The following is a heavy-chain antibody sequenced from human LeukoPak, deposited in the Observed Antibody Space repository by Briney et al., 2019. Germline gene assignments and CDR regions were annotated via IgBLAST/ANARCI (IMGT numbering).Heavy chain of an antibody. Sequence: SETLCLTCSVSGGSMGYYYWSWIRQPPGKGLEWIGYIYYSGSSNYNPSLKSRVTISVDTSKNQFSLKLSSVTAADTAVYYCARDERSWFDPWGQGTLVTVSS. CDR3: ARDERSWFDP. J-gene: IGHJ5*02. V-gene: IGHV4-59*01. CDR1: GGSMGYYY. CDR2: IYYSGSS.